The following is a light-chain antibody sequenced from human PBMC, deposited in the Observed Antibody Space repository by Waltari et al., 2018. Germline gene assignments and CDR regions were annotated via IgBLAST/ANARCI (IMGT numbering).Light chain of an antibody. J-gene: IGKJ1*01. V-gene: IGKV3-20*01. CDR1: QSISKS. CDR2: DTI. Sequence: EIILTQSPGTLSLSTGERATLSCRASQSISKSLAWYQQRPGLAPRLVIYDTITRATGIPDRFSGSGSGTDFSLTISRLEPEDFAVYYCQKYVKLPATFGQGTKVEIK. CDR3: QKYVKLPAT.